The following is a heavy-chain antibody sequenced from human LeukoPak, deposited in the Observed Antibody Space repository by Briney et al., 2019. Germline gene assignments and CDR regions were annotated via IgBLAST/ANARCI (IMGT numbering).Heavy chain of an antibody. J-gene: IGHJ4*02. CDR2: IYSSGST. V-gene: IGHV4-61*02. CDR3: ARVEAVAYKGYHFDY. CDR1: GGSISSGTYY. Sequence: SETLSLTCTVSGGSISSGTYYWSWIRQPAGKALEWIGRIYSSGSTDYNPSLKSRVTISVDTSKNQFSLKLSSVTAADTALYFCARVEAVAYKGYHFDYWGQGILVTVSS. D-gene: IGHD6-19*01.